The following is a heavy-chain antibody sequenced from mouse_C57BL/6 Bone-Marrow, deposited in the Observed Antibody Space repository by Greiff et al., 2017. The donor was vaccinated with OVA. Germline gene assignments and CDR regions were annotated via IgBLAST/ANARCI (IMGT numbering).Heavy chain of an antibody. CDR3: GGNYPWYFDV. J-gene: IGHJ1*03. Sequence: QVQLQQPGAELVKPGASVKMSCQASGYTFTSYWITWLKQRPGQGLEWIGDIYPGSGSTNYNEKFKSKATLTVDTSSSTAYMQLSSLTSEDSAVYYCGGNYPWYFDVWGTGTTVTVSS. CDR2: IYPGSGST. CDR1: GYTFTSYW. V-gene: IGHV1-55*01. D-gene: IGHD2-1*01.